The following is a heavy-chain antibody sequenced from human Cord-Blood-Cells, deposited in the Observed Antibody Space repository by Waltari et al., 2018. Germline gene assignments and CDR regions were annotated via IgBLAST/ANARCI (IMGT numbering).Heavy chain of an antibody. CDR1: GYSISSGYY. D-gene: IGHD2-2*01. CDR3: ARGIGYCSSTSCYDAFDI. CDR2: IYHSGST. J-gene: IGHJ3*02. V-gene: IGHV4-38-2*01. Sequence: QVQLQESGPGLVKPSETLSLTCAVSGYSISSGYYWGWIRQPPGKGLEWIGSIYHSGSTYYNPSLKSRVTISVDTSKNQCSLKLSSVTAADTAVYYCARGIGYCSSTSCYDAFDIWGQGTMVTVSS.